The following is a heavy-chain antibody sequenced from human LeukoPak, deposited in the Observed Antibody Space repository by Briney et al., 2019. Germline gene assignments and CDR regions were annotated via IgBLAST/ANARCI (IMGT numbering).Heavy chain of an antibody. V-gene: IGHV4-38-2*01. CDR2: IYHSGST. CDR1: GYSISSGYY. J-gene: IGHJ4*02. CDR3: ASTIYSYGS. Sequence: SETLSLTCAVSGYSISSGYYWGWIRQPPGKGLEWIGSIYHSGSTYYNPSLKSRVTISVDTSKNQFSLKLSSVTAADTAVYYCASTIYSYGSWGQGTLVTVSS. D-gene: IGHD5-18*01.